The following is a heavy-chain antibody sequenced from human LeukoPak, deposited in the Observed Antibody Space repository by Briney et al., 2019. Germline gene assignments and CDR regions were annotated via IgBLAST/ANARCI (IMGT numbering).Heavy chain of an antibody. CDR2: ISWNSGSI. V-gene: IGHV3-9*01. CDR1: GFIFDEYA. J-gene: IGHJ5*02. Sequence: PGGSLRLSCAASGFIFDEYAMHWVRQRPGKGLEWVSGISWNSGSIGYADSVKGRFTISRDNAKNSLYLQMNSLRAEDTALYYCAKGSTMITFGGDIAPWGQGTLVTVSS. CDR3: AKGSTMITFGGDIAP. D-gene: IGHD3-16*01.